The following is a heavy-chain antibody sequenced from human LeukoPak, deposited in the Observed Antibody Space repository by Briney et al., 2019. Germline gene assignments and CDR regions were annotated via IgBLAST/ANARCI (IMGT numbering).Heavy chain of an antibody. CDR1: GGTFSSYA. V-gene: IGHV1-69*06. Sequence: GASVKVSCKASGGTFSSYAISWVRQAPGQGLEWMGGIIPIFGTANYAQKFQGRVTITADKSTSTAYMELSSLRSEDTAVYYCARVATSYYYYYMDVWGEGTTVTVSS. J-gene: IGHJ6*03. CDR3: ARVATSYYYYYMDV. CDR2: IIPIFGTA.